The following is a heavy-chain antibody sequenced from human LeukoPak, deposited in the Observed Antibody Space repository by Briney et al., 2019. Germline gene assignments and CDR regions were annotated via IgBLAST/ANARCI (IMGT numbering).Heavy chain of an antibody. V-gene: IGHV4-34*01. CDR1: GGSFSGYY. CDR2: INHSGGT. Sequence: SETLSLTCAVYGGSFSGYYWSWIRQPPRKGLEWIGEINHSGGTNYKPSLKSRVTISGDTSKSQFSLKLSSVTAADTAVYYCARGAALEYWGQGTLVTVSS. J-gene: IGHJ4*02. CDR3: ARGAALEY.